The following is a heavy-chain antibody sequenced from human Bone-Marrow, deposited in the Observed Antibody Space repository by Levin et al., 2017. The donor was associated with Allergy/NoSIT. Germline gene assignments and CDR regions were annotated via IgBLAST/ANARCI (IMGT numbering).Heavy chain of an antibody. CDR1: GFTLNNYE. J-gene: IGHJ4*02. CDR2: IRGSHSDI. CDR3: ERGGTYLTNGFDY. V-gene: IGHV3-48*03. D-gene: IGHD2-8*01. Sequence: TGGSLRLSCAASGFTLNNYELNWVRQAPGKGLEWVSYIRGSHSDIYYADSVKGRFTISSDNAKNSLYLQMNSVRAEDTAVYFCERGGTYLTNGFDYWGQGTLVTVSS.